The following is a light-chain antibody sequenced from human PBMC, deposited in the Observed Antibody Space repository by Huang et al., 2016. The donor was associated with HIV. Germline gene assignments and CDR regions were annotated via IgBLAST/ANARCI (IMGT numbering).Light chain of an antibody. J-gene: IGKJ4*01. CDR1: QSVLYSSNNKNY. CDR2: WAS. V-gene: IGKV4-1*01. CDR3: QQYYSTLT. Sequence: DIVMTQSPDSLAVSLGERATINCKSSQSVLYSSNNKNYLAWYQQKRGQPPKLLIYWASTRESGVPDRFSGSGSGTDFTLTISSLQAEDVAVYYCQQYYSTLTFGGGTKVEIK.